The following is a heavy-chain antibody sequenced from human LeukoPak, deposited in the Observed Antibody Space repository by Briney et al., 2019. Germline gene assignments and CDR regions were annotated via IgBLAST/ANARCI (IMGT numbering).Heavy chain of an antibody. Sequence: GRSLRLSCAASGFIFSHYGMHWVRQAPGKGLEWVAVIQNDASTENFADSVKGRFTISRDNSKNTVFLQMNSLRVEDTAVYYCAKDPGTMIVVVISYFDYWGQGTLVTVSS. CDR3: AKDPGTMIVVVISYFDY. V-gene: IGHV3-33*05. CDR2: IQNDASTE. CDR1: GFIFSHYG. J-gene: IGHJ4*02. D-gene: IGHD3-22*01.